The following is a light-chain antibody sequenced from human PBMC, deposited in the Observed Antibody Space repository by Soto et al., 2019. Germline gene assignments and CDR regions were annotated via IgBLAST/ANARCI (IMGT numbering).Light chain of an antibody. Sequence: EVVLTQSPVTLSLSPGERATLSCRASQSVQSYLAWYQQKPGQAPRLLIYDSSNRATGVPARFSGSGSGTDFTLTISTLEPEEFAVYYCQHRSSWPVTFGQGTRLEIK. J-gene: IGKJ5*01. CDR2: DSS. V-gene: IGKV3-11*01. CDR1: QSVQSY. CDR3: QHRSSWPVT.